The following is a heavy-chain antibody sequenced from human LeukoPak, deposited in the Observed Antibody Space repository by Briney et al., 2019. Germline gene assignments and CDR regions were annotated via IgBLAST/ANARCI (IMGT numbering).Heavy chain of an antibody. CDR1: GASIRTYH. CDR3: ARLNKAGGSHRDFDC. CDR2: IYDSGYT. D-gene: IGHD4-23*01. Sequence: SETLSLTCTVSGASIRTYHWSWFRQSPGKGLEWTASIYDSGYTNYSPSLKSRTTISVDTSNNQFSLRLTSVTAADTAVYYCARLNKAGGSHRDFDCWGQETLVTVSS. J-gene: IGHJ4*02. V-gene: IGHV4-59*08.